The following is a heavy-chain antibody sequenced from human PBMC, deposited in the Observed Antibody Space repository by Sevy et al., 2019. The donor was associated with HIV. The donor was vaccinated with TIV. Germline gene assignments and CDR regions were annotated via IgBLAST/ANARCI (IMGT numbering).Heavy chain of an antibody. J-gene: IGHJ3*02. CDR1: VFTFSSYE. Sequence: GGSLRLSCAASVFTFSSYEMNWVRQAPGKGLEWVSYISSSGSTIYYADSVKGRFTISRDNAKNSLYLQMNSLRAEDTAVYYCARVPHCSSTSCPRAFDIWGQGTMVTVSS. CDR3: ARVPHCSSTSCPRAFDI. V-gene: IGHV3-48*03. CDR2: ISSSGSTI. D-gene: IGHD2-2*01.